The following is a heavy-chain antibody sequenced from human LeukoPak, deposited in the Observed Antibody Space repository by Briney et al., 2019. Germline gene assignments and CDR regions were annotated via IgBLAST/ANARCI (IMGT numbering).Heavy chain of an antibody. D-gene: IGHD6-19*01. V-gene: IGHV3-30*18. CDR1: GFTFSSYG. J-gene: IGHJ4*02. Sequence: PGGSLRLSCAASGFTFSSYGMHWVRQAPGKGLEWVAVISYDGSNKYYADSVKGRSTISRDNSKNTLYMQMNSLRAEDKAVYYCAKGPKKLSIAVEGSFDYWGQGTLVTVSS. CDR2: ISYDGSNK. CDR3: AKGPKKLSIAVEGSFDY.